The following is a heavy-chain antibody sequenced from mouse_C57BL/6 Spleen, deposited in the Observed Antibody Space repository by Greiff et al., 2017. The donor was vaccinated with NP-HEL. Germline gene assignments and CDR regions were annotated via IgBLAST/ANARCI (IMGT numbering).Heavy chain of an antibody. V-gene: IGHV5-9*01. D-gene: IGHD1-1*01. CDR3: ARQGEITTVVAPCDY. CDR2: ISGGGGNT. J-gene: IGHJ2*01. Sequence: EVQLVESGGGLVKPGGSLKLSCAASGFTFSSYTMSWVRQTPEKRLEWVATISGGGGNTYYPDSVKGRFTISRDNAKNTLYLQMSSLRSEDTALYYCARQGEITTVVAPCDYWGQGTTLTVSS. CDR1: GFTFSSYT.